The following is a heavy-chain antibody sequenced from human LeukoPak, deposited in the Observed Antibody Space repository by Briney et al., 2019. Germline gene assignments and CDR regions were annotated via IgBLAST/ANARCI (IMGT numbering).Heavy chain of an antibody. V-gene: IGHV5-51*01. CDR2: IYPGGSES. J-gene: IGHJ3*02. CDR1: GYIFTNYW. Sequence: GGSLETSFKASGYIFTNYWIGGVRQMAGKGLEWIGIIYPGGSESTYGPSFQGQVTMSVDKSISTAYLQWSSLRASDTAMYYCARLRGYSGYDLDAFDIWGQGTMVTVSS. CDR3: ARLRGYSGYDLDAFDI. D-gene: IGHD5-12*01.